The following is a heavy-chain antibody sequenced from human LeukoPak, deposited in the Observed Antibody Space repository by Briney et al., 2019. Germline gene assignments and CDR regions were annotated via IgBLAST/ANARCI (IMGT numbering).Heavy chain of an antibody. Sequence: PGRSLRLSCAASGFTFSSYGMHWVRQAPGKGLEWVAVIWYDGSNKYYADSVKGRFTISRDNSKNTLYLQMNSPRAEDTAVYYCARDSAYYFDYWGQGTLVTVSS. CDR3: ARDSAYYFDY. J-gene: IGHJ4*02. CDR2: IWYDGSNK. CDR1: GFTFSSYG. V-gene: IGHV3-33*01.